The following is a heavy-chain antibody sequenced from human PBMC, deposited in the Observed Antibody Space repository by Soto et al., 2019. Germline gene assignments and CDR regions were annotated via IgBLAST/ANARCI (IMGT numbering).Heavy chain of an antibody. J-gene: IGHJ6*02. CDR2: IKSKTDGGTT. D-gene: IGHD6-6*01. V-gene: IGHV3-15*01. CDR1: GFTFSNAW. Sequence: GGSLRLSCAASGFTFSNAWMSWVRQAPGKGLEWVSRIKSKTDGGTTDYAAPVKGRFTISRDDSKNTLYLQMNSLKTEDTAVYYCTTAARGSNYYYYYGMDVWGQGTTVTVSS. CDR3: TTAARGSNYYYYYGMDV.